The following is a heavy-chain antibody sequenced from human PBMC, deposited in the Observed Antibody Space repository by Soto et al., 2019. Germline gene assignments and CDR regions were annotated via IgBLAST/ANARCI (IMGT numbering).Heavy chain of an antibody. D-gene: IGHD6-19*01. CDR3: ARDRDPGQWLTTNYFDY. CDR1: GFTFSSYG. CDR2: IWYHGSNK. Sequence: QVQLVESGGGVVQPGRSLRLSCAASGFTFSSYGMHWVRQAPGKGLEWVAVIWYHGSNKYYADSVKARFTISRDNSKNTLYLQMNSLRAEDTAVYYCARDRDPGQWLTTNYFDYWGQGALVNVSS. J-gene: IGHJ4*02. V-gene: IGHV3-33*01.